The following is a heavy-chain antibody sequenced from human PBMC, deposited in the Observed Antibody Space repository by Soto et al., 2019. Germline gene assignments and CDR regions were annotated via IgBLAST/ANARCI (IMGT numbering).Heavy chain of an antibody. CDR1: GFTFSTYT. Sequence: GGSLRLSCAASGFTFSTYTMNWVRQAPGKGLEWISSISSGSSYIYYAGSVKGRFTISRDNAKNSLFLQMNSLKTEDTAVYYCTAQEGSDIVVVPAFDYWGQGTLVTVSS. CDR3: TAQEGSDIVVVPAFDY. J-gene: IGHJ4*02. V-gene: IGHV3-21*03. CDR2: ISSGSSYI. D-gene: IGHD2-2*01.